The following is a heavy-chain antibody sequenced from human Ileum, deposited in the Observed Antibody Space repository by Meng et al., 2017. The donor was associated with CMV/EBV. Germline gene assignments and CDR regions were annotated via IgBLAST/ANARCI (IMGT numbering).Heavy chain of an antibody. CDR3: ALRGDTSLVFDF. CDR2: MYWKEDK. Sequence: RRRSGRGEGRRRQPTGKELEGLARMYWKEDKRFSPSLKNRVTITKDNSKNQVVLTMTNMDPVDTATYYCALRGDTSLVFDFWGQGTLVTVSS. CDR1: RRRSGRG. D-gene: IGHD5-18*01. V-gene: IGHV2-5*01. J-gene: IGHJ4*02.